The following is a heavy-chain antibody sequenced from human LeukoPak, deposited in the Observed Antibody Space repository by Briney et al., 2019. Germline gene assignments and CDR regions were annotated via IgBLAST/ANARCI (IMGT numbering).Heavy chain of an antibody. CDR3: ARGGGGDDSSDEDFDY. D-gene: IGHD3-22*01. J-gene: IGHJ4*02. V-gene: IGHV1-8*01. CDR2: MNPNSGNT. CDR1: GYTFTSYD. Sequence: ASVTVSFKASGYTFTSYDINWVRQATGQGLEWMGWMNPNSGNTGYAQKFQGRVTMTRNTSISTAYMELSSLRSEDTAVYYCARGGGGDDSSDEDFDYWGQGTLVTVSS.